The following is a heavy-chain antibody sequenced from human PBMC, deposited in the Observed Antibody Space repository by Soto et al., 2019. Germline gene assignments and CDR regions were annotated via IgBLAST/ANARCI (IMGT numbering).Heavy chain of an antibody. CDR2: INHRGST. J-gene: IGHJ4*02. V-gene: IGHV4-34*01. Sequence: PSETLSLTCAVYGGSFSGYYWSWIRQAPGKGLEWIGEINHRGSTNYNPSLKSRVTISVDRSKNQFSLNLSSVTAADTAVYYCARVEYNWNQRHYGSFASWGQGTLVTVSS. CDR1: GGSFSGYY. D-gene: IGHD1-1*01. CDR3: ARVEYNWNQRHYGSFAS.